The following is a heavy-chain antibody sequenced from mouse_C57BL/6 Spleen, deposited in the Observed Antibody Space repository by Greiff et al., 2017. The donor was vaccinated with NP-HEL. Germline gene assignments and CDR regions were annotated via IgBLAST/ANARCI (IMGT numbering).Heavy chain of an antibody. V-gene: IGHV2-2*01. CDR1: GFSLTSYG. D-gene: IGHD1-1*02. CDR2: IWSGGST. Sequence: QVQLQESGPGLVQPSQSLSITCTVSGFSLTSYGVHWVRQSPGKGLEWLGVIWSGGSTDYNAAFISRLSISKDNSKSQAFFKMNSLQADETAIYYCARREGTGGKGAMDYWGQGTSVTVSS. J-gene: IGHJ4*01. CDR3: ARREGTGGKGAMDY.